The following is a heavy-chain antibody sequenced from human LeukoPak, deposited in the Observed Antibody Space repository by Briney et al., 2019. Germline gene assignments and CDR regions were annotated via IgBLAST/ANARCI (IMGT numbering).Heavy chain of an antibody. CDR3: ARGRNYYDSSGYYPDY. Sequence: APVRASYTPSEHTFTGYYMHWGRQAPGHRLGWRRWINTNSGGTNYAQKFQGRVTMTSETSISTAYMELNRLRADDTAVYYCARGRNYYDSSGYYPDYWGQGTLVTVSS. V-gene: IGHV1-2*02. CDR1: EHTFTGYY. D-gene: IGHD3-22*01. J-gene: IGHJ4*02. CDR2: INTNSGGT.